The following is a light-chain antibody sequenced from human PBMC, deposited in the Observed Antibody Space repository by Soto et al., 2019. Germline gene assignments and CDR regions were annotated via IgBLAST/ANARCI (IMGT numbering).Light chain of an antibody. J-gene: IGLJ1*01. Sequence: QSALTQPRSVSGSPGQSVSISCTGTSSDVGGYTYASWYQQHPGKAPKVMIYDVSKRPSGVPDRFSGSKSGNTASLTISGLQSEDEADYYCCSYAGRYTYVFGTGTKVTVL. CDR2: DVS. CDR3: CSYAGRYTYV. CDR1: SSDVGGYTY. V-gene: IGLV2-11*01.